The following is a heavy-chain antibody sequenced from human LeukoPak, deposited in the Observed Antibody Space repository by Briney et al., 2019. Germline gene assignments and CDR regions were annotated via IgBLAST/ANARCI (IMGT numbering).Heavy chain of an antibody. CDR3: ARESDSSGWYYFGY. J-gene: IGHJ4*02. V-gene: IGHV1-18*01. CDR1: GYTFTSYG. CDR2: ISAYNGNT. D-gene: IGHD6-19*01. Sequence: ASVKVSCKASGYTFTSYGISWVRQAPGQGLEWMGWISAYNGNTNYAQKLQGRVTMPTDTSTSTAYMELRSLRSDDTAVYYCARESDSSGWYYFGYWGQGTLVTVSS.